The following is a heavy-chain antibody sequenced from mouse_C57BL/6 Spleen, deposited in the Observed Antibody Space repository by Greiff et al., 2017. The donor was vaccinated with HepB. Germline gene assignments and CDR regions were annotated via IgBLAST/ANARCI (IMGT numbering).Heavy chain of an antibody. Sequence: QVQLQQSGAELARPGASVMMSCKASGYTFTSYTMHWVKQRPGQGLEWIGYINPSSGYTKYNQKFKDKATLTADKSSSTAYMQLSSLTSEDSAVYYCARETTVVVDYWGQGTTLTVSS. CDR1: GYTFTSYT. CDR3: ARETTVVVDY. V-gene: IGHV1-4*01. D-gene: IGHD1-1*01. CDR2: INPSSGYT. J-gene: IGHJ2*01.